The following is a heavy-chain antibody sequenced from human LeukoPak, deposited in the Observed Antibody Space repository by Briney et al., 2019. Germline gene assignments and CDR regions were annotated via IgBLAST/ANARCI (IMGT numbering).Heavy chain of an antibody. CDR1: GYTFTSYD. Sequence: ASVKVSCKASGYTFTSYDINWVRQATGQGLEWMGWMNPNSGNTGYAQKFQGRVTMTRNTSISTAYMELSSLRSEDTAVYYCARGGGYSGYDADGLNYYGMDVWGQGTTVTVSS. D-gene: IGHD5-12*01. CDR3: ARGGGYSGYDADGLNYYGMDV. V-gene: IGHV1-8*01. J-gene: IGHJ6*02. CDR2: MNPNSGNT.